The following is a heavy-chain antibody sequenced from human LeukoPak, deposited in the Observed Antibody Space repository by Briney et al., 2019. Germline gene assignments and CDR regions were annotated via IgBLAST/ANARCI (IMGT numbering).Heavy chain of an antibody. Sequence: GGSLRLSCAASGFTFSSYWMHWVRQAPGKGLVWVSRINTDGSSTSYAESVKGRFTISRDNAKNTLYLQMNSLRAEDTAVYYCARDKYSSSWSDYWGQGTLVTVSS. V-gene: IGHV3-74*01. D-gene: IGHD6-13*01. J-gene: IGHJ4*02. CDR1: GFTFSSYW. CDR2: INTDGSST. CDR3: ARDKYSSSWSDY.